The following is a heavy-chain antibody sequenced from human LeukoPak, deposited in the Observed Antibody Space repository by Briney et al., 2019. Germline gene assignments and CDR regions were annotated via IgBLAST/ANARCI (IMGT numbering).Heavy chain of an antibody. CDR2: IYYSGST. D-gene: IGHD3-22*01. V-gene: IGHV4-59*08. CDR1: GGSKSGYY. J-gene: IGHJ3*02. CDR3: ARHFRYYYDSSNYPRDAFDI. Sequence: PSETLSLTCTVSGGSKSGYYWSWIRQSPGKGLVWIGYIYYSGSTNYNPSLKSRVTISIDMSRNQFSLKLSSVTAADTALYYCARHFRYYYDSSNYPRDAFDIWGQGTTVIVSS.